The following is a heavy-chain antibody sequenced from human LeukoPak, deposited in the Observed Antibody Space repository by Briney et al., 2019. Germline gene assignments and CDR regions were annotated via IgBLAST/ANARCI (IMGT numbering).Heavy chain of an antibody. D-gene: IGHD2-8*01. Sequence: ASVKVSCKASGYTFTSYGISWVRQAPGQGLEWMGWISAYNDNTNYTQKLQGRVTMTTDTSTSTAYMELRSLRSDDTAVYYCARDWVCLRGYYYGMDVWGQGTTVTVSS. CDR3: ARDWVCLRGYYYGMDV. CDR2: ISAYNDNT. V-gene: IGHV1-18*01. J-gene: IGHJ6*02. CDR1: GYTFTSYG.